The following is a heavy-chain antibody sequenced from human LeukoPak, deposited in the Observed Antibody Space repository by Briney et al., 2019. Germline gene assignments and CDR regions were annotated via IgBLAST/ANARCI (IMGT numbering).Heavy chain of an antibody. Sequence: GGSLRLSCAASGFTFSSYAMSWVRQAPGKGLEWVANIKQDGSEKFYVDSVKGRFTISRDNTKNSLYVQMNSLRVEDTAVYYCLTSGGAHWGQGTLVTVSS. CDR1: GFTFSSYA. CDR2: IKQDGSEK. V-gene: IGHV3-7*01. D-gene: IGHD3-16*01. CDR3: LTSGGAH. J-gene: IGHJ4*02.